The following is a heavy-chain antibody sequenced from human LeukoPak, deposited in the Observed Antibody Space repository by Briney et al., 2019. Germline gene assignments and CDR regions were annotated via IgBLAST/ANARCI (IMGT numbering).Heavy chain of an antibody. D-gene: IGHD1-26*01. CDR1: GFTFDDYT. J-gene: IGHJ4*02. CDR2: ISWDGVST. CDR3: AREVGYSGSYWGTYFDY. Sequence: GGSLRLSCAASGFTFDDYTMHWVRQAPGKGLEWVSLISWDGVSTYYADSVKGRFTISRDNSKTSLYLKMNSLRAEDTAVYYCAREVGYSGSYWGTYFDYWGQGTLVTVSS. V-gene: IGHV3-43*01.